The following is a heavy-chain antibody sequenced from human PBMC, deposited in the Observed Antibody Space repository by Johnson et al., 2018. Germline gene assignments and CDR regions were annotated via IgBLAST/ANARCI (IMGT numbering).Heavy chain of an antibody. CDR1: GFTIRNFW. D-gene: IGHD3-3*02. J-gene: IGHJ6*02. V-gene: IGHV3-74*01. Sequence: VQLVQSGGGLVQPGGSLRLSCTASGFTIRNFWMHWVRQAPGKGLVWVSNINSDGRTTHYADTAKGRFTVSRDNAKNTLYLQMNRRRAEDTAVYYCAREFSGGMDVWGQGTKLTVSS. CDR2: INSDGRTT. CDR3: AREFSGGMDV.